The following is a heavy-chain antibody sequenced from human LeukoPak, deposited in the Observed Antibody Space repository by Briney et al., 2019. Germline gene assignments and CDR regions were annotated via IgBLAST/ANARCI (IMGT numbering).Heavy chain of an antibody. CDR1: GYSFTSYC. J-gene: IGHJ6*02. CDR2: IYPVDSDT. V-gene: IGHV5-51*01. D-gene: IGHD1-20*01. CDR3: ERQDSGNITGTAYYGMDV. Sequence: PGESLKISCKGSGYSFTSYCIAWVRQIPGKGLEWMGIIYPVDSDTRYSPSFQGQVPISADKSISTAYLQWSSLKASDTAMYYCERQDSGNITGTAYYGMDVWGQGTTVTVSS.